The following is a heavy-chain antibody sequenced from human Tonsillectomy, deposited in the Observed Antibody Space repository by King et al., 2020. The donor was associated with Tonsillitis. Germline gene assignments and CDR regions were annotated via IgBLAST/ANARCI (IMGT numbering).Heavy chain of an antibody. V-gene: IGHV3-21*01. CDR2: ITDRSDYI. CDR3: ARSYVGTGMVKLRGFDWYFDL. CDR1: GFTFNSYS. D-gene: IGHD5-18*01. Sequence: VQLVESGGGLVKPGGSLRLSCAASGFTFNSYSMNWVRQAPGKGLEWVSSITDRSDYIYYADSVKGRFTISRNNGKNSVYLQMKSLRAEDTAVYYCARSYVGTGMVKLRGFDWYFDLWGRGTLVTVSS. J-gene: IGHJ2*01.